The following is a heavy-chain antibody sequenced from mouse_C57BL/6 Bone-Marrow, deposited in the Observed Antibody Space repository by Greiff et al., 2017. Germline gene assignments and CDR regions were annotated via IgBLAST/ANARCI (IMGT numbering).Heavy chain of an antibody. V-gene: IGHV5-6*01. J-gene: IGHJ1*03. Sequence: EVQLVESGGDLVKPGGSLKLSCAASGFTFSSYGMSWVRQTPDKRLEWVATISSGGSYTYYPDSVKGRFTISRDNAKNTLYLQMSSRKSEDTAMYYCARLTTVLYWYFDVWGTGTTVTVSS. CDR3: ARLTTVLYWYFDV. CDR1: GFTFSSYG. CDR2: ISSGGSYT. D-gene: IGHD1-1*01.